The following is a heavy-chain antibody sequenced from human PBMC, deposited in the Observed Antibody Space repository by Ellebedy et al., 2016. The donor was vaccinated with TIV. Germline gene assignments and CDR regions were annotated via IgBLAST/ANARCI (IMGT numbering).Heavy chain of an antibody. CDR3: ARDFFYGSGSYYPYYGMDV. CDR1: GYTFTGYF. V-gene: IGHV1-2*02. Sequence: ASVKVSCKASGYTFTGYFMHWVRQAPGQGLEWMGWINPNSGVANLAQKFQGRVTMTRDTSISTVYMELSRLTSDDTAVYYCARDFFYGSGSYYPYYGMDVWGQGTTVTVYS. J-gene: IGHJ6*02. CDR2: INPNSGVA. D-gene: IGHD3-10*01.